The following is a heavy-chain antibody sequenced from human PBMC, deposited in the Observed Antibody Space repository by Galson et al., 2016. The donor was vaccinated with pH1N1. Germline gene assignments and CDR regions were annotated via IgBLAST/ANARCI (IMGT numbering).Heavy chain of an antibody. V-gene: IGHV3-21*04. D-gene: IGHD6-13*01. CDR2: ISATSDYR. Sequence: SLRLSCAASGLALSGSDFTSHTMNWVRLAPGGGMEWVSSISATSDYRNYADSVKGRFIISRDNAKSSLYLHMNSLRDDDTAIYYCAREWDSRVRFDHWDQGTLVTVSP. CDR1: GLALSGSDFTSHT. J-gene: IGHJ4*02. CDR3: AREWDSRVRFDH.